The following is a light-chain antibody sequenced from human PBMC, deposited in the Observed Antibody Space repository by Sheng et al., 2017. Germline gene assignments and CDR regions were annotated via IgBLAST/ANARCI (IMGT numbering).Light chain of an antibody. Sequence: DIKLTQSPSSLSASEGDRVTITCRASQSVSTYLNWYQVTPGKAPKLLIYAASNVHSGVPSRFSGSGSGTGFTLTISSLKPEDFAVYYCQQYGDSPETFGQGTKVEVK. CDR2: AAS. V-gene: IGKV1-39*01. CDR3: QQYGDSPET. CDR1: QSVSTY. J-gene: IGKJ1*01.